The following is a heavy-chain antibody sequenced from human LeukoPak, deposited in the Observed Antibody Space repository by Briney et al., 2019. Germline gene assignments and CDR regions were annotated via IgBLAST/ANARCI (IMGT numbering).Heavy chain of an antibody. CDR3: AELGITMIGGV. J-gene: IGHJ6*04. CDR1: GFTLSSYE. V-gene: IGHV3-48*03. CDR2: ISSSGSTI. Sequence: GGSLRLSCAASGFTLSSYEMNWVRQAPGKGLGWVSYISSSGSTIYYADSVTGRFTISRDNATNSLYLQMNSRRAEDTAVYYCAELGITMIGGVWGKGTTVTISS. D-gene: IGHD3-10*02.